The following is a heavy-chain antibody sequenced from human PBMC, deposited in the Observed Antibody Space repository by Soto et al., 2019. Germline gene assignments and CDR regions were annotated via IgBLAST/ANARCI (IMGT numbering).Heavy chain of an antibody. J-gene: IGHJ4*02. CDR1: HGSFSPYY. Sequence: QVQLQQWGTGLLKSSETLSLTCAGYHGSFSPYYWSWVRQPPGKGLEWIGEMDESGRIYYNPSLKSRVTVSLGTTKNEFSLEVKSVTAADTAVYYCAIGRGGTKFWGQGTLVIVSS. CDR3: AIGRGGTKF. CDR2: MDESGRI. D-gene: IGHD3-16*01. V-gene: IGHV4-34*01.